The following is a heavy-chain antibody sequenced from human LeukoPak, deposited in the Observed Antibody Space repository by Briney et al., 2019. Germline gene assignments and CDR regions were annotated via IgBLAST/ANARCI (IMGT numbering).Heavy chain of an antibody. CDR3: ARQYYDSTGYYYFDY. V-gene: IGHV4-39*01. CDR1: GDFITGSTYY. CDR2: MYYSGST. D-gene: IGHD3-22*01. Sequence: SETLSLTCTVSGDFITGSTYYWGWIRQPPGKGLEWIGSMYYSGSTYSNPSLRSRVTMSADTSKNQFSLNLKSVTAPDTVVYYCARQYYDSTGYYYFDYWGQGTLVTVSS. J-gene: IGHJ4*02.